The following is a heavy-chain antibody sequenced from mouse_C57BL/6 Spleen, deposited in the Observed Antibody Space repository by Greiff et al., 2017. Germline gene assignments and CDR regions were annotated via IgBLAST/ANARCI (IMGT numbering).Heavy chain of an antibody. CDR3: ASEDD. J-gene: IGHJ2*01. CDR1: GFTFSSYA. CDR2: ISDGGSYT. V-gene: IGHV5-4*03. Sequence: EVKLVESGGGLVKPGGSLKLSCAASGFTFSSYAMSWVRQTPEKRLEWVATISDGGSYTYYPDNVKGRFTISRDKAKNNLYLQMSHLKSEDTAMYYCASEDDWGQGTTLTVSS.